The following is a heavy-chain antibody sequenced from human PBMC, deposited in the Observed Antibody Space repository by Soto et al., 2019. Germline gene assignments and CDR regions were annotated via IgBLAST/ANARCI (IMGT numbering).Heavy chain of an antibody. CDR3: TRETVAGITGLDY. D-gene: IGHD1-20*01. CDR1: GFNVGAFA. J-gene: IGHJ4*02. CDR2: ISVSDAFI. V-gene: IGHV3-23*01. Sequence: EVQLLESGGDLVQPGGSLRLSCAASGFNVGAFAVNWVRQAPGKGLEWVSGISVSDAFIYYADSVRGRFSIARDASENILYLQMHSLRVDDTALYYCTRETVAGITGLDYWGPGTLVTVSS.